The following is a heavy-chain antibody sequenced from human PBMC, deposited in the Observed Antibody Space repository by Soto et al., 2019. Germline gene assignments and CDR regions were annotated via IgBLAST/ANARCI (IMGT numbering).Heavy chain of an antibody. D-gene: IGHD6-6*01. CDR1: GYTFTSYG. J-gene: IGHJ6*02. Sequence: ASVKVSCKASGYTFTSYGISWVRQAPGQGLEWMGWISAYNGNTNYAQKLQGRVTMTTDTSTSTAYMELRSLRSDDTAVYYCARGPTPSIAARRGYCYYYGMDVWGQGTTVTVS. CDR2: ISAYNGNT. CDR3: ARGPTPSIAARRGYCYYYGMDV. V-gene: IGHV1-18*01.